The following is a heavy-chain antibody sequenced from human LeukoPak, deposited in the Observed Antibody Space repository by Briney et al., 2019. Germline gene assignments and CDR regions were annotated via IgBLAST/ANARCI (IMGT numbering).Heavy chain of an antibody. CDR1: GGSFSGYY. J-gene: IGHJ4*02. D-gene: IGHD3-22*01. CDR2: INHSGST. CDR3: ASYDSSGYYFDY. V-gene: IGHV4-34*01. Sequence: SETLSLTCAVYGGSFSGYYWSWIRQPPGKGLEWIGEINHSGSTNYNPSLKSRVTISVDTSKNQFSLKLSSVAAADTAVYYCASYDSSGYYFDYWGQGTLVTVSS.